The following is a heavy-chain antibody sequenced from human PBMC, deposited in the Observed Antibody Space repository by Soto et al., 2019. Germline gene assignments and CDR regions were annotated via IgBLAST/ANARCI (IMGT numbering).Heavy chain of an antibody. Sequence: GGSLRLSCAASGFTFTRYSMNWVRQAPGKGLEWVSSISSTTNYIYYGDSMKGRFTISRDNAKNSLYLEMNSLRAEDTAVYYCARTIMVRDQGKPINWFDPWGQGTLVTVSS. CDR1: GFTFTRYS. D-gene: IGHD3-10*01. V-gene: IGHV3-21*04. J-gene: IGHJ5*02. CDR2: ISSTTNYI. CDR3: ARTIMVRDQGKPINWFDP.